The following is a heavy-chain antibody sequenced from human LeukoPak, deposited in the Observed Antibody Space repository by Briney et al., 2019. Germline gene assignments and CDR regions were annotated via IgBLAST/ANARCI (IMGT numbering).Heavy chain of an antibody. D-gene: IGHD1-1*01. CDR1: GYSFSSYY. J-gene: IGHJ4*02. CDR2: INPSGGST. Sequence: ASVKVSCKASGYSFSSYYMHWVRQAPGQGLVWMGIINPSGGSTTYAQKFQGRVTMTRDTSTTTVYMELSSLKSEDTAVYYCARWTGTTGLDYWGQGTLVTVSS. CDR3: ARWTGTTGLDY. V-gene: IGHV1-46*01.